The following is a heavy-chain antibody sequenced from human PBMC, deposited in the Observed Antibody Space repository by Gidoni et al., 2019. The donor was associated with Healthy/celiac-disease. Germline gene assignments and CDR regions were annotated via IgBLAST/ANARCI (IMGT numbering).Heavy chain of an antibody. CDR2: IRSKANSYAT. J-gene: IGHJ4*02. V-gene: IGHV3-73*02. CDR3: TSFQTLPTHDKDPTHYYFDY. CDR1: GFTFSGSP. Sequence: EVQLVESGGGLVQPGGSLTLSCAAPGFTFSGSPIPWVRQASGKGLAWVGRIRSKANSYATAYAASVKGRFTISRDDSKNTAYLQMNSLKTEDTAVYYCTSFQTLPTHDKDPTHYYFDYWGQGTLVTVSS. D-gene: IGHD3-9*01.